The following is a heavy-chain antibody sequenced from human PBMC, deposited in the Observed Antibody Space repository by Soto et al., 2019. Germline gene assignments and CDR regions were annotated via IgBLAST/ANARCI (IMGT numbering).Heavy chain of an antibody. CDR2: INGGNGNT. J-gene: IGHJ5*02. CDR1: GNIFNDYE. Sequence: QVHLVQSGAEVKAPGASVRISCATSGNIFNDYEIHWLRQAPGQRLEWMGWINGGNGNTGSPQRFQSRVTMSRDTSARTAHVELRSLSPEDTAVYYCATAISATTFDPWGQGTLVTVSP. CDR3: ATAISATTFDP. V-gene: IGHV1-3*01.